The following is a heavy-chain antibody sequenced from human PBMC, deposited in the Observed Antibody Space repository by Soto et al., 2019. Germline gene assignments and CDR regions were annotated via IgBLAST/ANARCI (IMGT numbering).Heavy chain of an antibody. V-gene: IGHV1-18*01. Sequence: QVQLVQSAPELTKPGASVKVSCRVSGHISGHYGISWVRLRAGQGLEWMGWISAHRGHTNYAHNFRGRVTMTTDPSTATVSMEFTNLLSDDTAVYFCARDGDQWDQRFCDNWGQGTLVTVSS. D-gene: IGHD1-26*01. CDR1: GHISGHYG. J-gene: IGHJ4*02. CDR2: ISAHRGHT. CDR3: ARDGDQWDQRFCDN.